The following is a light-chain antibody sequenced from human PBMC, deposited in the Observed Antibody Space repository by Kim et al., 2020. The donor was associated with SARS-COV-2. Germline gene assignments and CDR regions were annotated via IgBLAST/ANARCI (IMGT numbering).Light chain of an antibody. CDR1: QSVSSNY. Sequence: APGDRATLSCRASQSVSSNYLAWYQQKPGQAPRLLIYGASSRATGIPDRFSGSGSGTDFTLTITRLEPEDFAVYYCQQYSSSPATFGQGTKVDIK. J-gene: IGKJ1*01. CDR3: QQYSSSPAT. V-gene: IGKV3-20*01. CDR2: GAS.